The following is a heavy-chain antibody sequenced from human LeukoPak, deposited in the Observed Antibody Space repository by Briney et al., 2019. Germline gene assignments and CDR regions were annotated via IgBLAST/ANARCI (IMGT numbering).Heavy chain of an antibody. D-gene: IGHD3-22*01. CDR3: ARDRFPRYYYDSSGYGKFDY. CDR2: ISAYNGNT. CDR1: GYTFTSYG. Sequence: GASVKVSCKASGYTFTSYGISWVRQAPGQGLEWMGWISAYNGNTNYAQKLQGRVTMTTDTSTSTAYMEPRSLRSDDTAVYYCARDRFPRYYYDSSGYGKFDYWGQGTLVTVSS. V-gene: IGHV1-18*01. J-gene: IGHJ4*02.